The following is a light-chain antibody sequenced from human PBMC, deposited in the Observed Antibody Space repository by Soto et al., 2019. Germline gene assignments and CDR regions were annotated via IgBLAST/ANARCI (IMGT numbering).Light chain of an antibody. CDR2: AAS. V-gene: IGKV1-39*01. CDR3: QQSYSAPLA. CDR1: QSINSY. Sequence: DIQMTQSPSSLSASVGERVTITCRASQSINSYLNWYQQKPGKAPNLLIYAASSLQSGVPSRFSGSGSGKDFTLTINSLQPEDFATYYCQQSYSAPLAFGGGTRVEIK. J-gene: IGKJ4*01.